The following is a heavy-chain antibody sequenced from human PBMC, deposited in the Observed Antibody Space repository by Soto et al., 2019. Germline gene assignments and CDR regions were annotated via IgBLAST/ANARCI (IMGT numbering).Heavy chain of an antibody. CDR3: AKDLADISSWYFYYYYGMDV. CDR2: ISYDGSNK. D-gene: IGHD6-13*01. CDR1: GFTFSSYG. V-gene: IGHV3-30*18. J-gene: IGHJ6*02. Sequence: GGSLRLSCAASGFTFSSYGMHWVRQAPGKGLEWVAVISYDGSNKYYADSVKGRFTISRDNSKNTLYLQMNSLRAEDTAVYYCAKDLADISSWYFYYYYGMDVWGQGTTVTVSS.